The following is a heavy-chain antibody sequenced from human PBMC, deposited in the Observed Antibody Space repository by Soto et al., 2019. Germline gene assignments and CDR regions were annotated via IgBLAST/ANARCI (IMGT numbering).Heavy chain of an antibody. V-gene: IGHV3-23*01. J-gene: IGHJ4*02. D-gene: IGHD2-21*01. CDR2: ISGSGGST. CDR1: GFTLSSHA. Sequence: GGSLRLSCAASGFTLSSHAMSWVRQAPGKGLEWVSAISGSGGSTYYADSVKGRFTISRDNSKNTLYLQMNSLRAEDTAVYYCAKDRADFVVVIAFNWGQGTLVTVSS. CDR3: AKDRADFVVVIAFN.